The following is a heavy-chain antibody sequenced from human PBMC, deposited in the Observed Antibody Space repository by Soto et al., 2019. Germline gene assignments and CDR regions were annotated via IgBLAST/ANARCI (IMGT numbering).Heavy chain of an antibody. Sequence: GGSLRLSCAASGFTFSSYGMHWVRQAPGRGLEWVAVIWYDGSNKYYADSVKGRFTISRDNSKNTLYLQMNSLRAEDTAVYYCARETEGYSSGREAFDIWGQGTMVTVSS. V-gene: IGHV3-33*01. J-gene: IGHJ3*02. CDR1: GFTFSSYG. CDR3: ARETEGYSSGREAFDI. D-gene: IGHD6-19*01. CDR2: IWYDGSNK.